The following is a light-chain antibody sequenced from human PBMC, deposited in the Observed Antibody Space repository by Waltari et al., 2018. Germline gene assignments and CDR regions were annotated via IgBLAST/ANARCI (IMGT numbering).Light chain of an antibody. CDR3: SSYTSSSTYV. CDR2: DVG. V-gene: IGLV2-14*01. Sequence: QSALTQPASVSGSPGQSITISCTGTSRDVGGSNYVAWYQQYPGKVPKLMIYDVGNRPSGVSNRFSGSKSGNTASLTISGLQAGDEADYYCSSYTSSSTYVFGTGTQVTVL. CDR1: SRDVGGSNY. J-gene: IGLJ1*01.